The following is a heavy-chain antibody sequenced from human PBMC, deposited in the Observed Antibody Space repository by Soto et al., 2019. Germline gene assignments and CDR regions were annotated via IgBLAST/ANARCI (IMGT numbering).Heavy chain of an antibody. J-gene: IGHJ4*02. D-gene: IGHD1-26*01. CDR2: VYYSGST. CDR3: AIWCYEWELGLHY. V-gene: IGHV4-59*01. Sequence: QVQLQESGPGLVKPSETLSLTCTVSGGSISSDYWSWIRQPPGKGLEWIGYVYYSGSTNYNPSLKSRVTISVDTSKNQFSLKLSSVTAADTAVYYGAIWCYEWELGLHYWCQGTLVTVSS. CDR1: GGSISSDY.